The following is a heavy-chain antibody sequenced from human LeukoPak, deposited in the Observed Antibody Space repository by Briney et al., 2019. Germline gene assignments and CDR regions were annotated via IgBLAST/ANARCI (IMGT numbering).Heavy chain of an antibody. Sequence: PSETLSLTCAVYGGSFSGYYWSWIRQPPGKGLEWIGEINHSGSTNYNPSLKSRVTISVDTSKNQFSLKLSSVTAADTAVYYCARGRPLFYYYYMDVWGKGTTVTVSS. CDR1: GGSFSGYY. CDR3: ARGRPLFYYYYMDV. D-gene: IGHD6-6*01. J-gene: IGHJ6*03. V-gene: IGHV4-34*01. CDR2: INHSGST.